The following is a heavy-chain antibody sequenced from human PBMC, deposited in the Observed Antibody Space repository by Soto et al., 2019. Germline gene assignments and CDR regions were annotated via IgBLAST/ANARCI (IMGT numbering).Heavy chain of an antibody. D-gene: IGHD4-17*01. V-gene: IGHV1-2*02. Sequence: ASVKVSCKASGYTFTGYYMHWVRQAPGQGLEWMGWINPNSGDTSYAQKFQGRVTMTRNTSISTAYMELSSLRSEDTAVYYCARTLYGDNVEYWGQGTLVTVSS. CDR1: GYTFTGYY. CDR3: ARTLYGDNVEY. CDR2: INPNSGDT. J-gene: IGHJ4*02.